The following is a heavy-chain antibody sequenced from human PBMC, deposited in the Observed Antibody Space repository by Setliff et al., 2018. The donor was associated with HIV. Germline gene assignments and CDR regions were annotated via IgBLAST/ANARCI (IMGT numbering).Heavy chain of an antibody. V-gene: IGHV4-38-2*02. CDR2: IHHSGST. D-gene: IGHD2-15*01. CDR1: GYSITSGYY. J-gene: IGHJ4*02. Sequence: KPSETLSLTCTVSGYSITSGYYWGWIRQPPGKGLEWIGSIHHSGSTYYDPSLKSRVIISVDTSKNEVSLKVSSVTAADTAVYYCARVDRCSGGSCYFIDYRGQGTLVTVSS. CDR3: ARVDRCSGGSCYFIDY.